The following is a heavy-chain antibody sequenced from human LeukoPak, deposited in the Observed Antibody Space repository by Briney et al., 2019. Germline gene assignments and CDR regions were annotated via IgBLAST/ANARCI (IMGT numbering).Heavy chain of an antibody. V-gene: IGHV3-30*18. Sequence: GRSLRLSCAASGFTFSSYGMHWVRQAPDKGLEWVAVISYDGSNKYYADSVKGRFTISRDNSKNTLYLQMNSLRAEDTAVYYCAKGGADYYDSRGGKAFDIWGQGTMVTVSS. CDR1: GFTFSSYG. CDR2: ISYDGSNK. J-gene: IGHJ3*02. D-gene: IGHD3-22*01. CDR3: AKGGADYYDSRGGKAFDI.